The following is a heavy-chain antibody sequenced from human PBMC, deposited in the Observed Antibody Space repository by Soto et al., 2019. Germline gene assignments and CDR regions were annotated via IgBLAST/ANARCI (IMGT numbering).Heavy chain of an antibody. J-gene: IGHJ4*02. CDR2: INHSGST. CDR1: GGSFSGYC. CDR3: ARARLVRYLAWLSRYYFDY. V-gene: IGHV4-34*01. D-gene: IGHD3-9*01. Sequence: QVQLQQWGAGLLKPSETLSLTCAVYGGSFSGYCWSWIRQPPGKGLEWIGEINHSGSTNYNPSLKSRVSLSVDTSKNQFSLRLSSVTAADTAVYYCARARLVRYLAWLSRYYFDYWGQGTLVTVSS.